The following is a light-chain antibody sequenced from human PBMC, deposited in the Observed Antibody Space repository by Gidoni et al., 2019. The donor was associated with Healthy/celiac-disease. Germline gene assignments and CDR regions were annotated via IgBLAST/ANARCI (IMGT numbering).Light chain of an antibody. CDR1: QSISSY. J-gene: IGKJ3*01. Sequence: DIHMTQSPSSLSASVGDRVTITCRASQSISSYLNWYQQKPGKAPKLLIYAASSLQGGVPSRFSGSGSGTDFTLTISSLQPEDFATYYCQQSYSTPLTFGPGTKVDIK. V-gene: IGKV1-39*01. CDR2: AAS. CDR3: QQSYSTPLT.